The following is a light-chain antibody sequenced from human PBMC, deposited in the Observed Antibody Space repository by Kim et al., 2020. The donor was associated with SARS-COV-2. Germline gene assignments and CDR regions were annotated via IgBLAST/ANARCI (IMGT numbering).Light chain of an antibody. CDR3: QTWGTGIQGV. CDR2: LNSDGSH. Sequence: QPVLTQSTSDSASLGASVKLTCTLRSGHSSYAIAWHKQQPEKGPRYLMKLNSDGSHSKGDGIPDRFSGSSSGAERYLTISSLQSEDEADYYCQTWGTGIQGVFGGGTQLTFL. J-gene: IGLJ3*02. V-gene: IGLV4-69*01. CDR1: SGHSSYA.